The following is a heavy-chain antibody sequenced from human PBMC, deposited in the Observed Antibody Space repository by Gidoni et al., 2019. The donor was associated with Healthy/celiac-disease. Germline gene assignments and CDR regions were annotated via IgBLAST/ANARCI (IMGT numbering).Heavy chain of an antibody. CDR3: ARHSGGSYSIPFDY. V-gene: IGHV4-59*08. J-gene: IGHJ4*02. D-gene: IGHD1-26*01. CDR2: IYYSGST. Sequence: QVQLQESGPGLVKPSETLSLTCTVSGGSISSYSWSWIRQPPGKGLEWIGYIYYSGSTNYNPSLKSRVTISVDTSKNQFSLKLSSVTAADTAVYYCARHSGGSYSIPFDYWGQGTLVTVSS. CDR1: GGSISSYS.